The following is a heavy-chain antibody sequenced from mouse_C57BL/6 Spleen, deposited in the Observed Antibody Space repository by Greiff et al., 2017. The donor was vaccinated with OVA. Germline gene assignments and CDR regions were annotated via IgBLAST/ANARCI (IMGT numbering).Heavy chain of an antibody. CDR1: GFTFSSYA. Sequence: EVKLVESGGGLVKPGGSLKLSCAASGFTFSSYAMSWVRQTPEKRLEWVATISDGGSYTYYPDNVKGRFTISRDNAKNNLYLQISHLKSEDTAMYYCARVEGNYFYAMDYWGQGTSVTVSS. CDR3: ARVEGNYFYAMDY. J-gene: IGHJ4*01. D-gene: IGHD2-1*01. V-gene: IGHV5-4*03. CDR2: ISDGGSYT.